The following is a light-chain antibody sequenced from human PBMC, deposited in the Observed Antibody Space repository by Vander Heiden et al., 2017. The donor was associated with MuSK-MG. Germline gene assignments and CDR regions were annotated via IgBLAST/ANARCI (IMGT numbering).Light chain of an antibody. Sequence: DIVMTQSLDSLAVSLGERATINCKSSQSVLYSSNNKNYLAWYQQKPGQPPKLLIYWASTRESGVPDRFSGSGSGTDFTLTISSLQAEDLAVYYCQQYYSTPRTFGQGTKLEIK. V-gene: IGKV4-1*01. CDR2: WAS. J-gene: IGKJ2*01. CDR3: QQYYSTPRT. CDR1: QSVLYSSNNKNY.